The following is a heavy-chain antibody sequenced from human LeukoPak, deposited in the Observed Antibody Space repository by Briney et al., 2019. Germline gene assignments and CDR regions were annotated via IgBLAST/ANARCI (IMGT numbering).Heavy chain of an antibody. CDR1: GYTFTSYY. CDR3: ARDGRGYSGYDFRYFDY. D-gene: IGHD5-12*01. J-gene: IGHJ4*02. V-gene: IGHV1-69*06. CDR2: IIPIFDTT. Sequence: ASVKVSCKASGYTFTSYYMHWVRQAPGQGLEWMGGIIPIFDTTNYAQKFQGRVTITADKSTSTAYMELSSLTSDDTAVYYCARDGRGYSGYDFRYFDYWGQGTLVTVSS.